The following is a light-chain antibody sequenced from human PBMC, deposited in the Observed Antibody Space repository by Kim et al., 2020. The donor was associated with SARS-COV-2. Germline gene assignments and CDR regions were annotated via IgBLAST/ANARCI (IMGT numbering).Light chain of an antibody. V-gene: IGKV3-11*01. Sequence: PGERATLSCRASQSIRSSLAWYQQKPGQAPRLLISDASKRATGIPARFSGSGSGTDFTLTISSLEPEDFAAYYCLQRSAWPLTFGGGTTVEIK. CDR1: QSIRSS. J-gene: IGKJ4*01. CDR2: DAS. CDR3: LQRSAWPLT.